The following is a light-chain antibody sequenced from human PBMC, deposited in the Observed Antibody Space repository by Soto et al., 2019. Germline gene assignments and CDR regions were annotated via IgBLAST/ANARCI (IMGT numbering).Light chain of an antibody. CDR2: GNN. CDR3: PSYDSSLSGWV. CDR1: GAGYD. J-gene: IGLJ3*02. Sequence: QSVLTQPPSVSGAPGQRVTISCIGAGYDVHWYQQLPGTAPKVLIYGNNNRPSGVPDRFSGSKSGTSASLAITGFQAEDDADYSCPSYDSSLSGWVFGGGTKVTVL. V-gene: IGLV1-40*01.